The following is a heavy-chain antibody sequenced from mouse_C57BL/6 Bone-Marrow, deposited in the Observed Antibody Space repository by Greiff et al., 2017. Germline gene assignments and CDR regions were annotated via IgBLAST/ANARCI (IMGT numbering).Heavy chain of an antibody. D-gene: IGHD2-3*01. CDR1: GYAFTNYL. V-gene: IGHV1-54*01. CDR3: AREERWPAWFAY. CDR2: INPGSGGT. Sequence: QVQLQQSGAELVRPGTSVKVSCTASGYAFTNYLIEWVKQRPGQGLEWIGVINPGSGGTNYTEKFKGKVTLTADKSSSTAYMQLSSLTSEDSAVYFCAREERWPAWFAYWGQGTLVTVSA. J-gene: IGHJ3*01.